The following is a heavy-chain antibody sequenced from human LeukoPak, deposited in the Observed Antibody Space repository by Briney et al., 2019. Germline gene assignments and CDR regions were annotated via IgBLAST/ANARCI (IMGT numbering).Heavy chain of an antibody. V-gene: IGHV1-2*02. J-gene: IGHJ3*02. D-gene: IGHD3-22*01. CDR3: ARDRAYYYDSSGSAFDI. CDR2: INPNSGGT. CDR1: GYTFTGYY. Sequence: GASVKVSCKASGYTFTGYYMHWVRQAPGQGLEWMGWINPNSGGTNYAQKFQGRVTMTRDTSISTAYMELSRLRSDDTAVYYCARDRAYYYDSSGSAFDIWGQGTMVTVSS.